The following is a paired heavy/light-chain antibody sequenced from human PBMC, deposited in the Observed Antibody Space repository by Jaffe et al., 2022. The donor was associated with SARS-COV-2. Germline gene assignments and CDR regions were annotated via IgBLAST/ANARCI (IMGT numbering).Heavy chain of an antibody. V-gene: IGHV3-9*01. D-gene: IGHD6-19*01. CDR2: ISRNSGSI. J-gene: IGHJ2*01. CDR1: GFSFDDYA. CDR3: AKGGPIEVADLYWYFDL. Sequence: DVQLVESGGGLVQPGRSLRLSCAASGFSFDDYAMHWVRQAPGKGLEWVSGISRNSGSIDYADSVKGRFTISRDNAKKSLYLQMSSLRGEDTALYYCAKGGPIEVADLYWYFDLWGRGTLVTVSS.
Light chain of an antibody. CDR1: QSISSW. J-gene: IGKJ3*01. CDR2: KAS. V-gene: IGKV1-5*03. Sequence: DIQMTQSPSTLSASVGDRVIITCRASQSISSWLAWYQQKPGKAPKLLIYKASNLESGVPSRFSGSGSGTEFTLTISSLQPDDFAIYYCQQYNSYSGFTFGPGTKVDI. CDR3: QQYNSYSGFT.